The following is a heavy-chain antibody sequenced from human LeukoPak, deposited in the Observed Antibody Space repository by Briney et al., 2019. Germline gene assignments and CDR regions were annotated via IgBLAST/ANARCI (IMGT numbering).Heavy chain of an antibody. CDR1: GFTFSSYA. CDR2: ISGSGGST. CDR3: AKLSNGQWLVRIYFDY. V-gene: IGHV3-23*01. D-gene: IGHD6-19*01. J-gene: IGHJ4*02. Sequence: GGSLRLSCAASGFTFSSYAMSWVRQAPGKGLEWVSAISGSGGSTYYADSVKGRFTISRDNSKNTLYLQMNSLRAEDTAVYYCAKLSNGQWLVRIYFDYWGQGTLVTVSS.